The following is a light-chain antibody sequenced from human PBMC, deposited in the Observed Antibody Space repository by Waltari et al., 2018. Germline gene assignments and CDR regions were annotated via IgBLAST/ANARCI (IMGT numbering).Light chain of an antibody. CDR1: QSISSY. CDR2: AAS. CDR3: QQSYSTLLYT. J-gene: IGKJ2*01. Sequence: DIQMTQSPSSLSASVGERVTITCRASQSISSYLNWYQQKPGKAPKLLIYAASSLQSGVPSRFSGSGSGTDFTLTISSLQPEDFATYYCQQSYSTLLYTFGQGTKLEIK. V-gene: IGKV1-39*01.